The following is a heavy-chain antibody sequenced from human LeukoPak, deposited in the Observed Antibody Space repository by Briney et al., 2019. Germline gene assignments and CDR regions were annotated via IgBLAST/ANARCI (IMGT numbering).Heavy chain of an antibody. J-gene: IGHJ6*03. CDR3: ARDQPHFWSGTYYYYMDV. CDR1: CASSSCYF. V-gene: IGHV4-4*07. CDR2: TYTSGST. Sequence: LFFSCTSGCASSSCYFRRWRQAPGERGVELIGLTYTSGSTNYNHSLKSRVTMSVDTSKNQFSLKLSSVTAADTAVYYCARDQPHFWSGTYYYYMDVWGKGTTVTVSS. D-gene: IGHD3-3*02.